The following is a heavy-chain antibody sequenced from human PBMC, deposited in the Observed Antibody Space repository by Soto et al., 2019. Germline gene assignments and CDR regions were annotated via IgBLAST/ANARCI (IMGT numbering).Heavy chain of an antibody. CDR2: ISYDGSNQ. V-gene: IGHV3-30-3*01. Sequence: ESGGGVVQPGRSLRLSCSASGFTFSDFEMYWIRQAPGKGLDWVSFISYDGSNQYYAGSVKGRFTISRDNSKNTLFLLMSSLRPEDTAVYFCARRTGTAPRFDFWGQGTLVTVSS. J-gene: IGHJ4*02. CDR3: ARRTGTAPRFDF. D-gene: IGHD1-7*01. CDR1: GFTFSDFE.